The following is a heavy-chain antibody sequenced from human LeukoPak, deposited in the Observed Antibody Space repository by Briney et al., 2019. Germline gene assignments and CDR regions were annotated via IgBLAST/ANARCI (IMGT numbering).Heavy chain of an antibody. D-gene: IGHD4-23*01. CDR3: ARGTGYGGKLHYYYYVMDV. Sequence: PSETLSLTCTVSGGSISSGGYYWNWIRQHPGKGLEWIGHIYYSGSTNYNPSLKSRVTISVDTSKNQFSLKLSSVTAADTAVYYCARGTGYGGKLHYYYYVMDVWGQGTTVTVSS. J-gene: IGHJ6*02. V-gene: IGHV4-61*08. CDR2: IYYSGST. CDR1: GGSISSGGYY.